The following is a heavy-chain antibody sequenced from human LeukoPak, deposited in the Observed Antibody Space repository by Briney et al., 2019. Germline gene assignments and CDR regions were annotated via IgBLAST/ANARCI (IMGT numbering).Heavy chain of an antibody. CDR1: GFIFDDCV. J-gene: IGHJ4*02. D-gene: IGHD5-18*01. CDR2: ITWDGYKI. Sequence: PGGSLRLSCEASGFIFDDCVMYWVRQVTGKGLEWVSGITWDGYKIDYVESVKGRFTISRDNARNSLFLQMNRVRVEDTAFYYCVKGYSSSWSGYFDSWGQGTLVTVAS. CDR3: VKGYSSSWSGYFDS. V-gene: IGHV3-9*01.